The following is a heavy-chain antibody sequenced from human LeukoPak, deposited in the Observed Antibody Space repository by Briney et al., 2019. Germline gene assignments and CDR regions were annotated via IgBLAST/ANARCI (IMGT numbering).Heavy chain of an antibody. Sequence: GGSLRLSCAASGFTFSYYSMNWVRQAPGKGLEWVSSISSSSSYIYYADSVKGRFTISRDNAKNSLYLQMNSLRAEDTAVYYCAKGPQYRIAVAGDNWFDPWGQGTLVTVSS. CDR2: ISSSSSYI. D-gene: IGHD6-19*01. V-gene: IGHV3-21*04. CDR1: GFTFSYYS. CDR3: AKGPQYRIAVAGDNWFDP. J-gene: IGHJ5*02.